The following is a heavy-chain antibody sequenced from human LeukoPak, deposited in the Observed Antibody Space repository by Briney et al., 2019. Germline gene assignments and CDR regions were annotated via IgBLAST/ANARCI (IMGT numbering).Heavy chain of an antibody. D-gene: IGHD4-23*01. J-gene: IGHJ4*02. CDR2: ISSSGSDI. CDR3: ARDYGGSSPFDY. V-gene: IGHV3-48*03. Sequence: GGSLRLSCAASEFTFSTYAMHWVRQAPGKGLEWVSYISSSGSDIYYADSVKGRFTISRDNAKNSLYLHMNSLRAEDTAVYHCARDYGGSSPFDYWGQGTLVTVSS. CDR1: EFTFSTYA.